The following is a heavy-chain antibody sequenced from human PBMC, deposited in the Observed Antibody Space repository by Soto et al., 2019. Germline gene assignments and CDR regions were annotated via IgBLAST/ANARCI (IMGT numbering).Heavy chain of an antibody. D-gene: IGHD2-2*01. V-gene: IGHV4-39*01. CDR1: GGSISSSSYY. CDR2: IYYSGST. J-gene: IGHJ4*02. CDR3: ARQKTIVVVPAAMNPVDFDY. Sequence: QLQLQESGPGLVKPSETLSLTCTVSGGSISSSSYYWGWIRQPPGKGLEWIGSIYYSGSTYYNPSLKSRVTISVDTAKNQFSLKLSSVTAAATAVYYCARQKTIVVVPAAMNPVDFDYWGQGTLVTVSS.